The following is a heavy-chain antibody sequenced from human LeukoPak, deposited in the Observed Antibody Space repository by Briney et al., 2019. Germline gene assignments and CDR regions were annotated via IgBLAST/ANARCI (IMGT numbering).Heavy chain of an antibody. Sequence: GGSLRLSCAASGFTFSRYEMNCVRHAPGGGRERVSYISCSDSDIYYEDSVKGRFTISRDNAKNSLYLQMNSQRAEDTGVYYCARTHPEWFGEFVYWGGGSMLTVSS. CDR3: ARTHPEWFGEFVY. CDR1: GFTFSRYE. CDR2: ISCSDSDI. J-gene: IGHJ4*02. D-gene: IGHD3-10*01. V-gene: IGHV3-48*03.